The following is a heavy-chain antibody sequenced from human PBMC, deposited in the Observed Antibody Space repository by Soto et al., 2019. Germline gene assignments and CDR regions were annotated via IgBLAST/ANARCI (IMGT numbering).Heavy chain of an antibody. CDR3: ASHLGSYDVDY. V-gene: IGHV3-48*02. CDR2: ISSSSDTI. Sequence: SLRLSCVGSGFTVIRHSFYWVRQAPGKGLEWISYISSSSDTIYYADSVKGRFIISRDNVKNSVFLQMNSLRDEDSATYYCASHLGSYDVDYWGQGTLVTVSS. CDR1: GFTVIRHS. J-gene: IGHJ4*02. D-gene: IGHD3-10*01.